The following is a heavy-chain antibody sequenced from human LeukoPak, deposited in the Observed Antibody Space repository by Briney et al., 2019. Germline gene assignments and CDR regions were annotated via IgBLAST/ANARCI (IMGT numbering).Heavy chain of an antibody. D-gene: IGHD3-10*01. CDR3: AKDAVLLWFGESDRGGDYFDY. Sequence: GGSLRLSCAASGFTFSSYGMHWVRQAPGKGLEWVAFIRYDGSNKYYADSVKGRFTISRDNSKNTLYLQMNSLRAEDTAVYYCAKDAVLLWFGESDRGGDYFDYWGQGTLVTVSS. V-gene: IGHV3-30*02. J-gene: IGHJ4*02. CDR2: IRYDGSNK. CDR1: GFTFSSYG.